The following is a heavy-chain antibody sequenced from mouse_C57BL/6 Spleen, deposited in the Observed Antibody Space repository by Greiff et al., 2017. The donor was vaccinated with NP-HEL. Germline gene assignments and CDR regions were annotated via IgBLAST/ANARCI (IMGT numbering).Heavy chain of an antibody. CDR3: ARAKTGSYWYFDV. CDR2: ISYDGSN. Sequence: EVKLQESGPGLVKPSQSLSLTCSVTGYSITSGYYWNWIRQFPGNKLEWMGYISYDGSNNYNPSLKNRISITRDTSKNQFFLKLNSVTTEDTATYYCARAKTGSYWYFDVWGTGTTVTVSS. V-gene: IGHV3-6*01. D-gene: IGHD4-1*01. J-gene: IGHJ1*03. CDR1: GYSITSGYY.